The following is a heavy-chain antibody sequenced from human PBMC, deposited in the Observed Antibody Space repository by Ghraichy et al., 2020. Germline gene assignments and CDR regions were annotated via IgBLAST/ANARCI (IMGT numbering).Heavy chain of an antibody. Sequence: GGSLRLSCSASRFSLSLAWMSWVRHTPGKGLEWVGRIKSKTDGGTKDYAAPVKDRFTISRDDSKNMLYLQMNSLNTEDTAVYYCATLGSNKGYWGQGTRVTVCS. D-gene: IGHD2-15*01. J-gene: IGHJ4*02. CDR1: RFSLSLAW. CDR3: ATLGSNKGY. V-gene: IGHV3-15*01. CDR2: IKSKTDGGTK.